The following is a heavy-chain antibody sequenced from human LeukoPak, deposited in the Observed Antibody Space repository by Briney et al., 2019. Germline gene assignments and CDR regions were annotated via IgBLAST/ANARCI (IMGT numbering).Heavy chain of an antibody. CDR1: GFTFSSYG. V-gene: IGHV3-30*02. Sequence: GGSLRLSCAAPGFTFSSYGMHWVRQAPGKGLEWVAFIRSDGSNKYYADSVKGRFTISRDNSKNTLYLQMNSLRAEDTAVYYCAKDLTGSSWTFDYWGQATLVTVSS. D-gene: IGHD6-13*01. CDR2: IRSDGSNK. CDR3: AKDLTGSSWTFDY. J-gene: IGHJ4*02.